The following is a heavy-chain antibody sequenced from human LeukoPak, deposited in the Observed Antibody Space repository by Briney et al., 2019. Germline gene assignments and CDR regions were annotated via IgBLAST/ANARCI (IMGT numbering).Heavy chain of an antibody. CDR3: ARDEEWLSRAAYYFDY. J-gene: IGHJ4*02. D-gene: IGHD3-3*01. V-gene: IGHV3-30-3*01. Sequence: GGSLRLSCAASGFTFSSYAMLRVRQAPGKGLEWVAVISYDGSNKYYADSVKGRFTISRDNSKNTLYLQMNSLRAEDTAVYYCARDEEWLSRAAYYFDYWGQGTLVTVSS. CDR1: GFTFSSYA. CDR2: ISYDGSNK.